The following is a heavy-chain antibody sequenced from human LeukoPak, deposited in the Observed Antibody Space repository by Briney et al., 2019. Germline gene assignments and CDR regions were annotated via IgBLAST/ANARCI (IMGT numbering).Heavy chain of an antibody. V-gene: IGHV3-48*01. J-gene: IGHJ5*02. CDR1: GFTFSSYS. Sequence: GGSLRLSCAASGFTFSSYSMNWVRQAPGKGLEWVSYISSSSGTIYYADSVKGRFTISRDNAKNSLYLQMNSLRAEDTAVYYCARHFHPIAVAGTGWFDPWGQGTLVTVSS. CDR3: ARHFHPIAVAGTGWFDP. D-gene: IGHD6-19*01. CDR2: ISSSSGTI.